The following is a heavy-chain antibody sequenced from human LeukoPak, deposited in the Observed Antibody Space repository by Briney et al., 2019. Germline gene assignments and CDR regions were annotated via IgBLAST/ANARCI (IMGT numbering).Heavy chain of an antibody. CDR2: SRNRAHSYTT. CDR3: VALIRGLGY. Sequence: GGSLRLSCAVSGFTFSDHYMDWVRQAPGKGLDWVGRSRNRAHSYTTEYAASVKGRFTVSRADSENLLFLQMNSLKTDDTAVYYCVALIRGLGYWGQGTLVTVSS. D-gene: IGHD3-10*01. J-gene: IGHJ4*02. CDR1: GFTFSDHY. V-gene: IGHV3-72*01.